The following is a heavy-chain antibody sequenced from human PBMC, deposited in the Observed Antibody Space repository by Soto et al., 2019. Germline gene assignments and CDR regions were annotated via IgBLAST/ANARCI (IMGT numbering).Heavy chain of an antibody. Sequence: SETLSLTCTVSGGSISSYYWSWIRQPPGKGLEWIGYIYYSGSTNYNPSLKSRVTISVDTSKNQFSLKLSSVTAADTAVYYCAREDSSGYYYGPKVKNAFDIWGQGTMVTVSS. J-gene: IGHJ3*02. CDR3: AREDSSGYYYGPKVKNAFDI. CDR1: GGSISSYY. V-gene: IGHV4-59*12. D-gene: IGHD3-22*01. CDR2: IYYSGST.